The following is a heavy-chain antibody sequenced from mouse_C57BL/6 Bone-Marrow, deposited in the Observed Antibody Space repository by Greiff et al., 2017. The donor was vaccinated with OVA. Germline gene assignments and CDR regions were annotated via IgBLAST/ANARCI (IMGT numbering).Heavy chain of an antibody. D-gene: IGHD2-3*01. V-gene: IGHV5-12*01. CDR3: ARHNDDPYYFDY. J-gene: IGHJ2*01. CDR2: ISNGGGST. CDR1: GFTFSDYY. Sequence: VQLKESGGGLVQPGGSLKLSCAASGFTFSDYYMYWVRQTPEKRLEWVAYISNGGGSTYYPDTVKGRFTISRDNAKNTLYLQMSRLKSEDTAMYYCARHNDDPYYFDYWGQGTTLTVSS.